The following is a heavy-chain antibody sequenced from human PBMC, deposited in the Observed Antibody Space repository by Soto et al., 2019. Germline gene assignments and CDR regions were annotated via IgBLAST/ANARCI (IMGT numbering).Heavy chain of an antibody. J-gene: IGHJ6*02. V-gene: IGHV4-31*03. Sequence: QVQLQESGPGLVKPSQTLSLTCTVSGGSISSGGYYWSWIRQHPGKGLEWIGYIYYSGSTYYNPSLQSRVTISVDTSKNQFSLKLSSVTAADTAVYYCARERRITMVRGPRPMDVWGQGTTVTVSS. CDR3: ARERRITMVRGPRPMDV. CDR1: GGSISSGGYY. CDR2: IYYSGST. D-gene: IGHD3-10*01.